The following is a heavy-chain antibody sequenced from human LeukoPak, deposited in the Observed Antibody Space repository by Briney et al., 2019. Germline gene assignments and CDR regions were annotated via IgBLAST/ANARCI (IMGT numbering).Heavy chain of an antibody. CDR2: INHSGST. Sequence: SETLSLTCAVYGGSFSGYYWSWIRQPPGKGLEWIGEINHSGSTNYNPSLKSRVTISVDTSKNQFSLKLNSVTAADTAVYYCARVGGTNFYYYGLDVWGQGTTVTVSS. J-gene: IGHJ6*02. CDR3: ARVGGTNFYYYGLDV. D-gene: IGHD3-3*01. V-gene: IGHV4-34*01. CDR1: GGSFSGYY.